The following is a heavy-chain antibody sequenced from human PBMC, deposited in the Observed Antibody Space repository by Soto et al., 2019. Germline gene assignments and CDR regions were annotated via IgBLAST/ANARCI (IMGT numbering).Heavy chain of an antibody. CDR3: ARPQTPRYYYYYMDV. CDR1: GGSFSGYY. V-gene: IGHV4-34*01. J-gene: IGHJ6*03. Sequence: SETLSLTCAVYGGSFSGYYWSWIRQPPGKGLEWIGEINHSGSTNYNPSLKSRVTISVDTSKNQFSLKLSSVTAADTAVYYCARPQTPRYYYYYMDVWGKGTTVTVSS. CDR2: INHSGST.